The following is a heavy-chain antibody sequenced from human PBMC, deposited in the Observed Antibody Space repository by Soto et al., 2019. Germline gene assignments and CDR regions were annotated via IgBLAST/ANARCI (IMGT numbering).Heavy chain of an antibody. D-gene: IGHD5-12*01. CDR3: ASREYSGYDWSGAFDI. CDR2: IYYSGTT. Sequence: QVQLQESGPGLVKPSQTLSLTCTVSGGSISSGGYYWSWIRQHPAKGLEWIGYIYYSGTTYYNPSLKSRVTISVDTSKNQFSLKLPSVTAADTAVYYCASREYSGYDWSGAFDIWGQGTMVTVSS. J-gene: IGHJ3*02. V-gene: IGHV4-31*03. CDR1: GGSISSGGYY.